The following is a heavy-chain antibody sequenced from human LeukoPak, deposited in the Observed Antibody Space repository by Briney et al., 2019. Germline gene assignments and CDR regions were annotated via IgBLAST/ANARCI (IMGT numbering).Heavy chain of an antibody. J-gene: IGHJ4*02. Sequence: ASVKVSCKASGYTFTSDYMHWVRQAPGQGLEWMGIINPSGGSTSYAQKFQGTVTMNRDTSTSTVYMELSSLRSEDTGVYYCARGEVGADYWGQGTLVTVSS. D-gene: IGHD1-26*01. CDR1: GYTFTSDY. CDR3: ARGEVGADY. CDR2: INPSGGST. V-gene: IGHV1-46*01.